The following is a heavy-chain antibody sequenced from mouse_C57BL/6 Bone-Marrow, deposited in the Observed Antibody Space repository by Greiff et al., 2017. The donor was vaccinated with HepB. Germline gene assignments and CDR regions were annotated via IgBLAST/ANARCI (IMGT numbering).Heavy chain of an antibody. D-gene: IGHD2-12*01. V-gene: IGHV1-53*01. Sequence: VQLQQPGTELVKPGASVKLSCKASGYTFTSYWMHWVKQRPGQGLEWIGNINPSNGGTNYNEKFKSKATLTVDKSSSTAYMQLSSLTSEDSAVYYCARGRYCYQAWFAYWGQGTLVTVSA. CDR1: GYTFTSYW. CDR3: ARGRYCYQAWFAY. CDR2: INPSNGGT. J-gene: IGHJ3*01.